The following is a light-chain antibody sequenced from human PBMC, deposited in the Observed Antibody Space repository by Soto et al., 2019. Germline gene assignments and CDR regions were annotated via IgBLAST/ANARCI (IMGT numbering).Light chain of an antibody. J-gene: IGKJ4*01. CDR2: DAS. Sequence: AIQLTQSPSSLSASVGDRVTITCRASQGNSSALAWYQQKPGKAPKLLIYDASSLKSGVPSRFSGSGSGTDFTLTISSLQPEDFATYYCQQFNNYPLTFGGGTKVDIK. V-gene: IGKV1D-13*01. CDR3: QQFNNYPLT. CDR1: QGNSSA.